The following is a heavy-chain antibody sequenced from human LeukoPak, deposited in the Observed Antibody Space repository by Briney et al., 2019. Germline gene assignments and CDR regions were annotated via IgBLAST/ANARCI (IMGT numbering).Heavy chain of an antibody. J-gene: IGHJ4*02. D-gene: IGHD6-19*01. CDR3: ARDSPHLAVAAPPTFY. CDR2: ISYDGSNK. CDR1: GFTFSSYA. Sequence: PGGSLRLSCAASGFTFSSYAMHWVRQAPGKGLEWVAVISYDGSNKYYADSVKGRFTISRDNSKNTLYLQMNSLRAEDTAVYYCARDSPHLAVAAPPTFYWGQGTLVTVSS. V-gene: IGHV3-30*01.